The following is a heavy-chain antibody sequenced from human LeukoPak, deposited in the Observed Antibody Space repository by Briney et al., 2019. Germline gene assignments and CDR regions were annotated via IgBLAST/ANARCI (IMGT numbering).Heavy chain of an antibody. CDR2: ISYDGSNK. J-gene: IGHJ5*02. V-gene: IGHV3-30*18. D-gene: IGHD2-2*01. CDR3: AKADCSSTSCYVLWFDP. Sequence: GGSLRLSCAASGLTFSSYGMHWVRQAPGKGLKRVAVISYDGSNKYYADSVKGRFTISRDNSKNTLYLQMNSLRAEDTAVYYCAKADCSSTSCYVLWFDPWGQGTLVTVSS. CDR1: GLTFSSYG.